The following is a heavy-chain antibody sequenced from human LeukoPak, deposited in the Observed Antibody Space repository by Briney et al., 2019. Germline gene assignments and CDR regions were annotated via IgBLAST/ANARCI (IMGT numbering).Heavy chain of an antibody. CDR1: GGSISSTVYY. D-gene: IGHD4-23*01. Sequence: SETLSLTRTVSGGSISSTVYYWGWIRQSPGKGLEWIGEIYHSGSTNYNPSLKSRVTISVDKSKNQFSLKLSSVIAADTAVYYCATGLAWKLDYWGQGTLVTVSS. J-gene: IGHJ4*02. V-gene: IGHV4-39*07. CDR3: ATGLAWKLDY. CDR2: IYHSGST.